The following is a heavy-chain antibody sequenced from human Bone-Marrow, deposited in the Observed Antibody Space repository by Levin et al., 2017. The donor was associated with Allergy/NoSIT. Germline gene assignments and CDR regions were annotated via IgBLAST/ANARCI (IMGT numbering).Heavy chain of an antibody. Sequence: LSLTCAASGFTFSSYSMNWVRQAPGKGLEWVSSISSSSSYIYYADSVKGRFTISRDNAKNSLFLQMNSLRAEDTAVYYCAREGRRGRSFDYWGQGTLVTVSS. CDR2: ISSSSSYI. J-gene: IGHJ4*02. CDR3: AREGRRGRSFDY. V-gene: IGHV3-21*01. CDR1: GFTFSSYS.